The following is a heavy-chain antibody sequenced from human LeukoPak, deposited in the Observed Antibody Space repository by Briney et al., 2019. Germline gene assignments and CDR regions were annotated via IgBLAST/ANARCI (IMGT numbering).Heavy chain of an antibody. CDR2: MYYSGTT. CDR3: ARHDNYPGFGRGFDP. D-gene: IGHD1-14*01. V-gene: IGHV4-59*08. Sequence: PSETLSLTCSVSGDSMSGYYWSWIRQPPGKGLEWIGYMYYSGTTNYNPSLKSRVTISAGTSKNHFSLKLYSVTAADTAVYYCARHDNYPGFGRGFDPWGQGFLVTVTS. J-gene: IGHJ5*02. CDR1: GDSMSGYY.